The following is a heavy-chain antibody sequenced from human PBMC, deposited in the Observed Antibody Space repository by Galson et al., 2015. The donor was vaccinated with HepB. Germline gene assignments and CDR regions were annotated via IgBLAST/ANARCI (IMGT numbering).Heavy chain of an antibody. CDR2: IYYSGET. CDR3: AREWGGVGVFDF. Sequence: TLSLTCTVSGGSISGVGYNWAWIRHHPGKGLEWIGYIYYSGETYYDPSLKGRVSISSDTSNNQVSLRLSSVTAADTAVYYCAREWGGVGVFDFWGQGMLVTVSS. V-gene: IGHV4-31*03. J-gene: IGHJ4*02. D-gene: IGHD3-10*01. CDR1: GGSISGVGYN.